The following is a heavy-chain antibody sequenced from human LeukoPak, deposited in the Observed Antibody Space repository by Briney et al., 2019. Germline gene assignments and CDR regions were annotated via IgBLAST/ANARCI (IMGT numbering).Heavy chain of an antibody. CDR2: ISGSGGST. J-gene: IGHJ4*02. CDR1: GFSFANYA. V-gene: IGHV3-23*01. CDR3: AKAEVDIVATSYYFDY. D-gene: IGHD5-12*01. Sequence: PGGSLRLSCAASGFSFANYAMSWVRQAPGKGLEWVSAISGSGGSTYYADSVKGRFTISRDNSKNTLYLQMNSLRAEDTAVYYCAKAEVDIVATSYYFDYWGQGTLVTVSS.